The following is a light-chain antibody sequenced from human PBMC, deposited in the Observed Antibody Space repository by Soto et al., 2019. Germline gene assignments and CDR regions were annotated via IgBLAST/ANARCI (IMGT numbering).Light chain of an antibody. CDR1: SSDVGGYNY. J-gene: IGLJ1*01. Sequence: QSALTQPRSVSGSPGQSVTISCTGTSSDVGGYNYVSWYQQHPGKAPKVMIYDVGKRPSGGPDRFSGSKSGNTASLTISGLQAEEEADYYCCSYVGTNTSYVFGTGTKVTVL. V-gene: IGLV2-11*01. CDR3: CSYVGTNTSYV. CDR2: DVG.